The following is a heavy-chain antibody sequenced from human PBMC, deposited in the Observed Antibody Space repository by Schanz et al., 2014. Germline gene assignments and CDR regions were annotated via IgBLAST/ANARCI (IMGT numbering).Heavy chain of an antibody. V-gene: IGHV3-74*01. CDR2: TSNDGSFT. D-gene: IGHD4-17*01. CDR3: VRDTDYHFDY. Sequence: EVQLAESGGGLIQPGGSLRLSCAASGFTFSDSWMHWVRQAPGKGLVWVSRTSNDGSFTTFADSVKGRFTISRDNAKNTLYLQMNSLRAEDTAVYYCVRDTDYHFDYWGQGTLVTVSS. CDR1: GFTFSDSW. J-gene: IGHJ4*02.